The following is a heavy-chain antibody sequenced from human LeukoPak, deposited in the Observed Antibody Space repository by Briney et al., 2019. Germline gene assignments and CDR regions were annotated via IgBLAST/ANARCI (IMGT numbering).Heavy chain of an antibody. CDR2: ISSSSSYI. CDR1: GFTFSSYS. J-gene: IGHJ1*01. V-gene: IGHV3-21*01. CDR3: ARVEWEDYSEYFQH. Sequence: GGSLRLSCAASGFTFSSYSMNWVRQAPGKGLEWVSSISSSSSYIYYADSVKGRFTISRDNAKNSLYLQMNSLRAEDTAVYYCARVEWEDYSEYFQHWGQGTLVTVSS. D-gene: IGHD4-11*01.